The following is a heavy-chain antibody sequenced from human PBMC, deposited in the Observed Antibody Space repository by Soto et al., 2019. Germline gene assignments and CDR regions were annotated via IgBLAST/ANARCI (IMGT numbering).Heavy chain of an antibody. D-gene: IGHD5-18*01. CDR1: GFTVSSNY. J-gene: IGHJ6*03. Sequence: EVQLVESGGGLVQPGGSLRLSCAASGFTVSSNYMSWVRQAPGKGLEWVSVIYSGGSTYYADSVKGRFTISRHNSKNTLYLQMNSLRAEDTAVYYCARVGGDTAMVTWANYYYYYMDVWGKGTTVTVSS. V-gene: IGHV3-53*04. CDR2: IYSGGST. CDR3: ARVGGDTAMVTWANYYYYYMDV.